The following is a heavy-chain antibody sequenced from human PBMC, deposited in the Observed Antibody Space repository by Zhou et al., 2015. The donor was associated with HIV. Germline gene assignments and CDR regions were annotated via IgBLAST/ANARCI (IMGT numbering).Heavy chain of an antibody. Sequence: QVQLVQSGAEVKRPGSSVKVSCKPSEGTFNSYAISWVRQAPGQGLEWMGGITPVLGTANYAQKFQGRVSITADRSTSTAYMDLRSLKSEDTAVYYCARSPPPNVDTAMVRVGLGSFGYWGQGTLVTVSS. CDR2: ITPVLGTA. J-gene: IGHJ4*02. CDR1: EGTFNSYA. CDR3: ARSPPPNVDTAMVRVGLGSFGY. V-gene: IGHV1-69*06. D-gene: IGHD5-18*01.